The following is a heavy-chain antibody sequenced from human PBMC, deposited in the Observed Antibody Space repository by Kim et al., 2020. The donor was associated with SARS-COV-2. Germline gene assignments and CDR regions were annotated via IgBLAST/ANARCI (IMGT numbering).Heavy chain of an antibody. CDR3: ARTFWSSSSYYYYYYMDV. Sequence: ASVKVSCKASGYTFTSYGISWVRQAPGQGLEWMGWISAYNGNTNYAQKLQGRVTMTTDTSTSTAYMELRSLRSDDTAVYYCARTFWSSSSYYYYYYMDVWGKGTTVTVSS. D-gene: IGHD6-6*01. CDR1: GYTFTSYG. J-gene: IGHJ6*03. CDR2: ISAYNGNT. V-gene: IGHV1-18*01.